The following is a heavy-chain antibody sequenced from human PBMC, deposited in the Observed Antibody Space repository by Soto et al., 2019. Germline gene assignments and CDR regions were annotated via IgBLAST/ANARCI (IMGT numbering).Heavy chain of an antibody. CDR1: GGSISSYY. CDR3: ARHLRGYGDPNDAFDI. V-gene: IGHV4-59*08. Sequence: PSETLSLTCTVSGGSISSYYWSWIRQPPGKGLEWIGYIYYSGSTNYNPSLKSRVTISVDTSKNQFSLKLSSVTAADTAVYYCARHLRGYGDPNDAFDIWGQGTMVTVSS. CDR2: IYYSGST. D-gene: IGHD4-17*01. J-gene: IGHJ3*02.